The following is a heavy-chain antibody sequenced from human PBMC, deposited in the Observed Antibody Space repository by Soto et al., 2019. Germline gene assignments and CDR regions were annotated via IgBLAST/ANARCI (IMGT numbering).Heavy chain of an antibody. CDR3: ARRGSS. CDR2: IHPGGQII. Sequence: GALRLSCAASGFTFSSSEMYWVRQAPGKGLEWVSYIHPGGQIIFYADSVKGRFTISRDNAKNSVYLQMNNLRAEDTAVYYCARRGSSWGQGTMVTVSS. D-gene: IGHD2-2*01. CDR1: GFTFSSSE. J-gene: IGHJ3*01. V-gene: IGHV3-48*03.